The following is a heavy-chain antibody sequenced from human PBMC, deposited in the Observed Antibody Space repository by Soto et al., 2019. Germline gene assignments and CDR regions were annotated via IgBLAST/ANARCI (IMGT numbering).Heavy chain of an antibody. Sequence: GGSLRLSCRAPGYDFRTYSMNWVRQAPGQGLEWIAYVSLDSDTIQYADSVKGRFTISRDDAENSLYLQMDSLRDEDTATYYCARLYYDYVWGQGTTVTVSS. D-gene: IGHD3-3*01. CDR2: VSLDSDTI. J-gene: IGHJ6*02. CDR3: ARLYYDYV. V-gene: IGHV3-48*02. CDR1: GYDFRTYS.